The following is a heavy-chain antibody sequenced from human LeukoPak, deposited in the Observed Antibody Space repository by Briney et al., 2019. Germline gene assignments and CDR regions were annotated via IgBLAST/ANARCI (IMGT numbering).Heavy chain of an antibody. CDR2: IYYSGST. Sequence: SETLSLTCTVSGGSISSYYWSWIRQPPGKGLEWIGYIYYSGSTNYNPSLKSRVTISVDTSKNQFSLKLSSVTAADTAVYYCARRRYCSGGSCYSGWGYWGQGTLVTVSS. D-gene: IGHD2-15*01. J-gene: IGHJ4*02. CDR1: GGSISSYY. CDR3: ARRRYCSGGSCYSGWGY. V-gene: IGHV4-59*12.